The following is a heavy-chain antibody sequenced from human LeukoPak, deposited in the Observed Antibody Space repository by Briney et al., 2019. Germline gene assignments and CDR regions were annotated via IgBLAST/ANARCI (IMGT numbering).Heavy chain of an antibody. CDR1: GFAFSSYA. Sequence: GSLRLSCAASGFAFSSYALSWVRQAPGKGLEWVSTISGSGSSTYYADSVKGRFTISRDSSKNTMWLDMNSLRVDDTALYYCAKKAPLGGNATRGEYDPWGQGTLVTVSS. CDR3: AKKAPLGGNATRGEYDP. CDR2: ISGSGSST. V-gene: IGHV3-23*01. D-gene: IGHD4-23*01. J-gene: IGHJ5*02.